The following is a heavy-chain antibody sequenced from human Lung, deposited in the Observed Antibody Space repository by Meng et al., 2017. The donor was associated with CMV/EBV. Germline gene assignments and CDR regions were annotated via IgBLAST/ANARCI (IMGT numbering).Heavy chain of an antibody. Sequence: ASVXVSCKASGYTFTRYDINWVRQDTGQGLEWMGLMNPNRVNTGYAQKFQGRVTMTRNTSISTAYMELNSLTSEDTAVYHCATVGWQRTIDYWGQGTLVTVSS. CDR2: MNPNRVNT. V-gene: IGHV1-8*01. CDR3: ATVGWQRTIDY. J-gene: IGHJ4*02. D-gene: IGHD1-26*01. CDR1: GYTFTRYD.